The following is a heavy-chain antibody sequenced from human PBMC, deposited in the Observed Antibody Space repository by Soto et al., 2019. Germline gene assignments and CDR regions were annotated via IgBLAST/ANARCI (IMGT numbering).Heavy chain of an antibody. D-gene: IGHD4-17*01. CDR1: GFTFSSYS. Sequence: GGSLRLSCAASGFTFSSYSMNWVRQAPGKGLEWVSSISSSSYIYYADSVKGRFTISRDNAKNSMYLLMNSLRAEDTAVYDFARGNSGYDSHDYGDYDGVYCYGMDVWGQGTTVTVSS. J-gene: IGHJ6*02. CDR3: ARGNSGYDSHDYGDYDGVYCYGMDV. V-gene: IGHV3-21*01. CDR2: ISSSSYI.